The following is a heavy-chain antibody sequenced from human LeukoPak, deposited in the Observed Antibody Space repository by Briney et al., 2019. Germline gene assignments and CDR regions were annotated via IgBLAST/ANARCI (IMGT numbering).Heavy chain of an antibody. V-gene: IGHV3-74*03. CDR3: ARAVELLPFAAFDI. CDR2: INERGTDS. Sequence: GGSLRLSCTASGFTFSGHWIHWVRQPPGMGLVWVSRINERGTDSMYAESVKGRFTISRDNAKNTVYLQMNSLRAEDTAVYYCARAVELLPFAAFDIWGQGTMVTVSS. CDR1: GFTFSGHW. J-gene: IGHJ3*02. D-gene: IGHD1-26*01.